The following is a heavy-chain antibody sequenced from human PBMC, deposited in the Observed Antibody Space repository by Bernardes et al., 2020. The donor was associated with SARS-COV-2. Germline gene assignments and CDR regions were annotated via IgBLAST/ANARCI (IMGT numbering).Heavy chain of an antibody. Sequence: GGSLRLSCAASGFTFSSYGMHWVRQAPGKGLEWVAVIWYDGSNKYYADSVKGRFTISRDNSKNTLYLQMNSLRAEDTAVYYCAGTVSYYYGMDVWGEETTVIVSS. J-gene: IGHJ6*04. CDR3: AGTVSYYYGMDV. CDR2: IWYDGSNK. CDR1: GFTFSSYG. V-gene: IGHV3-33*01. D-gene: IGHD4-4*01.